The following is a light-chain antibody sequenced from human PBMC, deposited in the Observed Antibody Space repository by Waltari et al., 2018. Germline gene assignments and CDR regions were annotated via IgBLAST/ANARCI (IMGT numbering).Light chain of an antibody. CDR1: SSDVGNYNL. V-gene: IGLV2-23*01. CDR2: ADN. J-gene: IGLJ3*02. CDR3: CSYAGSYTWV. Sequence: QSALTQPASVSGSPGQSITISCTGTSSDVGNYNLVSWYQQYPGKAPKIMIYADNRRPAGVSDRFSGSQSGNTASLTISGVQAEDEADYYCCSYAGSYTWVFGGGTKLTVL.